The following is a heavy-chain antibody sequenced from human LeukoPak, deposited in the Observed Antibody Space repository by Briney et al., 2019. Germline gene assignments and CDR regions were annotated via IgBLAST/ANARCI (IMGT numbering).Heavy chain of an antibody. V-gene: IGHV4-4*07. D-gene: IGHD6-13*01. Sequence: SETLSLTCTVSGGSFRSYYWSWIRQPAGKGLEWIGRIYTSGSTNYNPSLKSRVTMSVDTSKNQFSLKLSSVTAADTAVYYCAIAAAGGLYYYYYMDVWGKGTTVTVSS. CDR3: AIAAAGGLYYYYYMDV. J-gene: IGHJ6*03. CDR2: IYTSGST. CDR1: GGSFRSYY.